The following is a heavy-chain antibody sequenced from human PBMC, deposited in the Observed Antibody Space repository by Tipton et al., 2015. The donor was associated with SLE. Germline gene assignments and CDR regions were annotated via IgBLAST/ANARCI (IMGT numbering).Heavy chain of an antibody. CDR2: IYYSGST. J-gene: IGHJ4*02. CDR3: ARQGYSGYEFDY. Sequence: LRLSCTVSGGSISSYYRSWIRQPPGKGLEWIGYIYYSGSTNYNPSLKSRVTISVDTSKNQFSLKLSSVTAADTAVYYCARQGYSGYEFDYWGQGTLVTVSS. CDR1: GGSISSYY. D-gene: IGHD5-12*01. V-gene: IGHV4-59*08.